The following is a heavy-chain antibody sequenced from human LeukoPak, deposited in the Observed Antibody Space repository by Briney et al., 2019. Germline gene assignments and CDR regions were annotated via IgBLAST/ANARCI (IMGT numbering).Heavy chain of an antibody. V-gene: IGHV4-59*08. CDR3: ARRPAADYYFDY. CDR1: GGSISSYY. CDR2: IYYSGST. D-gene: IGHD6-13*01. Sequence: KASETLSLTCTVSGGSISSYYWSWIWQPPGKGLEWIGYIYYSGSTNYNPSLKSRVTISVDTSKNQFSLKLSSVTAADTAVYYCARRPAADYYFDYWGQGTLVTVSS. J-gene: IGHJ4*02.